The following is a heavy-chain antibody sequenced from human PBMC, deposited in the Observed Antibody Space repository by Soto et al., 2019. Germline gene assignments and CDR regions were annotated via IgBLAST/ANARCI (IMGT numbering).Heavy chain of an antibody. Sequence: SETLSLTCTVSGGSISSSSYYWGWIRQPPGKGLEWIGSIYYSGSTYYNPSLKSRVTIPVDTSKNQFSLKLSSVTAADTAVYYCASSDYGPNWFDPWGQGTLVTVSS. CDR2: IYYSGST. CDR1: GGSISSSSYY. CDR3: ASSDYGPNWFDP. V-gene: IGHV4-39*01. D-gene: IGHD4-17*01. J-gene: IGHJ5*02.